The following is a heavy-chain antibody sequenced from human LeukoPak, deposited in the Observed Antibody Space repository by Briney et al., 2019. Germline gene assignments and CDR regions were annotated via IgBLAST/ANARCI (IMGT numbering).Heavy chain of an antibody. CDR1: GYTFTSYD. V-gene: IGHV1-8*01. Sequence: ASVKVSCKASGYTFTSYDINSVRHATGQGLEWMGWMNPNSGNTGYAQKFQGRVTMTRNTSISTAYMELSSLRSEDTAVYYCARRPAVKVRTTSYYYGMDVWGQGTTVTVSS. CDR2: MNPNSGNT. D-gene: IGHD2/OR15-2a*01. CDR3: ARRPAVKVRTTSYYYGMDV. J-gene: IGHJ6*02.